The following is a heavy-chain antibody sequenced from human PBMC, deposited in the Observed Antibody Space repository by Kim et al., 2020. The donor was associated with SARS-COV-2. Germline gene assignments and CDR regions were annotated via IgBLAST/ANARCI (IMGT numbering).Heavy chain of an antibody. CDR3: AKDSRLLWFGSFDY. CDR2: ISWNSGSI. D-gene: IGHD3-10*01. J-gene: IGHJ4*02. CDR1: GFTFDDYA. V-gene: IGHV3-9*01. Sequence: GGSLRLSCAASGFTFDDYAMHWVRQAPGKGLEWVSGISWNSGSIGYADSVKGRFTISRDNAKNSLYLQMNSLRAEDTALYYCAKDSRLLWFGSFDYWGQGTLVTVSS.